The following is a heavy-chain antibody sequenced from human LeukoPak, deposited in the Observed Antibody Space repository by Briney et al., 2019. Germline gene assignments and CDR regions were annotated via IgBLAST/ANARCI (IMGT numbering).Heavy chain of an antibody. Sequence: GGSLRLSCAASGLTFSSHSMNWVRQAPGKGLEWVSYISSSSSTIYYADSVKGRFTISRDNAKNSLYLQMNSLRAEDTAVYYCVRQDCSGGSCYLDYWGQGTLVTVSS. CDR2: ISSSSSTI. V-gene: IGHV3-48*01. J-gene: IGHJ4*02. D-gene: IGHD2-15*01. CDR1: GLTFSSHS. CDR3: VRQDCSGGSCYLDY.